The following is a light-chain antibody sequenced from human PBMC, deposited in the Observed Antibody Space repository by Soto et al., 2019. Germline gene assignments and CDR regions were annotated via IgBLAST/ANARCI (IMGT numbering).Light chain of an antibody. CDR2: SHN. J-gene: IGLJ2*01. CDR3: AVWDDSLSGQVV. CDR1: SSNIGSNT. V-gene: IGLV1-44*01. Sequence: QSELTQPPSASGAPGQRVTISCSGGSSNIGSNTVNWYQHLPGTAPKLLIYSHNQRPSGVPDRFSGSKSGTSASLAISGLQSDDEADYYCAVWDDSLSGQVVFGGGTKLTVL.